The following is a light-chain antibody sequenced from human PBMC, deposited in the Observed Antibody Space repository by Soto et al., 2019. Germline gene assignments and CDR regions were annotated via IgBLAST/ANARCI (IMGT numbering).Light chain of an antibody. Sequence: QSVLTQPASVSGSPGQSITISCTGSGRDIGAYDYVSWYQQHPGKAPKLIIYGVKNRPSGVSNRFSASKSAFTGSLTISWLHTEDEGDYYCSSYTTSYFYVFGPGTKLTVL. J-gene: IGLJ1*01. CDR1: GRDIGAYDY. CDR2: GVK. V-gene: IGLV2-14*01. CDR3: SSYTTSYFYV.